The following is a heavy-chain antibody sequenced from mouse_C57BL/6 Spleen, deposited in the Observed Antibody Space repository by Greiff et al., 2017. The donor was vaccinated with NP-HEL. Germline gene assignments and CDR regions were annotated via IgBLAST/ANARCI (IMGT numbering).Heavy chain of an antibody. CDR1: GYAFSSYW. D-gene: IGHD3-3*01. CDR2: IYPGDGDT. V-gene: IGHV1-80*01. CDR3: ARVGLGGYFDY. J-gene: IGHJ2*01. Sequence: VQLQQSGAELVKPGASVKISCKASGYAFSSYWMNWVKQRPGKGLEWIGQIYPGDGDTNYNGKFKGKATLTADKSSSTAYMQLSSLTSEDSAVYYCARVGLGGYFDYWGQGTTLTVSS.